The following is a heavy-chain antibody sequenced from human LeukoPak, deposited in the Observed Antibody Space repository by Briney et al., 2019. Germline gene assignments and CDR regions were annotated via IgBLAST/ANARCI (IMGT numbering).Heavy chain of an antibody. Sequence: GGSLRLSCAASGFTFSSYGMHWVRQAPGKGLEWVAFIRYDGSDKYYADSVKGRFTISRDNSKNTLYLQMNSLRAEDTAVYYCARVGSLRGLLLQYWGQGTLVTVSS. CDR3: ARVGSLRGLLLQY. J-gene: IGHJ4*02. D-gene: IGHD3-22*01. V-gene: IGHV3-30*02. CDR1: GFTFSSYG. CDR2: IRYDGSDK.